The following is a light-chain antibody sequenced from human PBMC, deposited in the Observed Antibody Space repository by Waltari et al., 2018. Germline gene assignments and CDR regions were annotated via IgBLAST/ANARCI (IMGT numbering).Light chain of an antibody. CDR1: SSDVGGYNY. Sequence: QSALTQPASVSGSPGQSITISCTGTSSDVGGYNYVSWYQQHPGKAPKLMIYEVSNRPSGVSNRFSGCKSGNTASLTISGLQAEDEADYYCSSYTSSSTLEVFGGGTKLTVL. CDR2: EVS. V-gene: IGLV2-14*01. CDR3: SSYTSSSTLEV. J-gene: IGLJ2*01.